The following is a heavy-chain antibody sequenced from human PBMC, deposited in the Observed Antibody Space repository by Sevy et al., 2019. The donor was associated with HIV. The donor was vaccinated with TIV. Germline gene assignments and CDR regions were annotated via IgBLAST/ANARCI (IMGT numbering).Heavy chain of an antibody. CDR1: GFTFSGYA. CDR3: ARFPPERAFDI. J-gene: IGHJ3*02. CDR2: ISYDARNE. V-gene: IGHV3-30*04. Sequence: GGSLRLSCAASGFTFSGYAMTWVRQVPGKGLEWVAVISYDARNEAYADSVKGRFTISRDNSKNTLYLQMNSLRAEDTAVYYCARFPPERAFDIWGQGTMVTVSS.